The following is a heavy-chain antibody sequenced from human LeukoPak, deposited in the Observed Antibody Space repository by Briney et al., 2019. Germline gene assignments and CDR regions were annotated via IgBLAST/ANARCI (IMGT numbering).Heavy chain of an antibody. CDR1: GDSISSSNSY. Sequence: SETLSLTCTVSGDSISSSNSYRGWIRQPPGKGLEWIGSLYYSGSSYYNPSLKSRVTISADTSKNQFSLKLTSVTAADTAVYYCARGDIVVVPAAILRSGGMDVWGQGTTVTVSS. J-gene: IGHJ6*02. CDR2: LYYSGSS. D-gene: IGHD2-2*01. V-gene: IGHV4-39*01. CDR3: ARGDIVVVPAAILRSGGMDV.